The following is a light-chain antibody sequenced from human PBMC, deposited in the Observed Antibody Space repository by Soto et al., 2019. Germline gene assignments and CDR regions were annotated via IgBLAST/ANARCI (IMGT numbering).Light chain of an antibody. CDR2: GAS. J-gene: IGKJ1*01. CDR1: QSVSSN. CDR3: QQYNSWRT. V-gene: IGKV3-15*01. Sequence: EIVMTQSPATLSVSPGERATLFCRASQSVSSNLAWYQQKPGQAPRLLIYGASTRATGIPARFSGSGSGTEFTLTISSLQSEDFAVYYCQQYNSWRTFGQGTKVDIK.